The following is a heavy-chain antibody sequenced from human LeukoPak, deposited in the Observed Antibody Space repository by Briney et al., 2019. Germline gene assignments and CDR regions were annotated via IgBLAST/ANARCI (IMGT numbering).Heavy chain of an antibody. Sequence: PGGSLRLSCAASGFTFDDYGMSWVRQAPGKGLEWVSAISGSGGSTYFADSVKGRFTISRDNSKNTLYLQMNSLRAEDTAVYYCAKAADSSSWYSTTVPFAYWGQGTLVTVSS. V-gene: IGHV3-23*01. CDR3: AKAADSSSWYSTTVPFAY. D-gene: IGHD6-13*01. CDR1: GFTFDDYG. CDR2: ISGSGGST. J-gene: IGHJ4*02.